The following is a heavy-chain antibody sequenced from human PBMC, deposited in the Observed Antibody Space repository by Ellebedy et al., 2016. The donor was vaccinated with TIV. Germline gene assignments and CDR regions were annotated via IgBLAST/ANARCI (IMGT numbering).Heavy chain of an antibody. V-gene: IGHV3-30*02. CDR3: AKRYRSYFDY. D-gene: IGHD1-1*01. J-gene: IGHJ4*02. Sequence: DSVKGRFTISRDNSKNTLYLQMNSLREGDTAVYYCAKRYRSYFDYWGQGTLVTVSS.